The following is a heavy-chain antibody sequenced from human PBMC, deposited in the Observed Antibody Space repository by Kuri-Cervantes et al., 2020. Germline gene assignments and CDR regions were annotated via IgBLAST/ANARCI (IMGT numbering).Heavy chain of an antibody. CDR3: ARDHRYSSSWYNYYYYYMDV. Sequence: GGSLRLSCAASGFTFSSYAMSWVRQAPGKGLEWVSAISGSGGSTYYADSVKGRFTISRDNAKNSLYLQMNSLRAEDTAVYYCARDHRYSSSWYNYYYYYMDVWGKGTTVTVSS. CDR2: ISGSGGST. J-gene: IGHJ6*03. CDR1: GFTFSSYA. V-gene: IGHV3-23*01. D-gene: IGHD6-13*01.